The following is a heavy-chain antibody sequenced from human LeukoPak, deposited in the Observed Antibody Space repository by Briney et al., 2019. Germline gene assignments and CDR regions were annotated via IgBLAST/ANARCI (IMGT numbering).Heavy chain of an antibody. D-gene: IGHD2-2*01. V-gene: IGHV4-61*02. Sequence: SETLSLTCTVSGGSISSGSYYWSWIRQPAGKGLEWIGRIYTSGSTNHNPSLKSRVTISVDTSKNQFSLKLSSVTAADKAVYYCARGPPSRYCSSTSCYLMGYYYYYYMDVWGKGTTVTVSS. CDR2: IYTSGST. CDR1: GGSISSGSYY. J-gene: IGHJ6*03. CDR3: ARGPPSRYCSSTSCYLMGYYYYYYMDV.